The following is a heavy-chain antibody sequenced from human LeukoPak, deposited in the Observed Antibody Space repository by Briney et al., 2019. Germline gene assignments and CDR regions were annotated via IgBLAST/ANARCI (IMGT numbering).Heavy chain of an antibody. D-gene: IGHD1-26*01. CDR3: ARYAGSYYQAFDI. CDR1: GGSISSSSYY. CDR2: IYYSGST. J-gene: IGHJ3*02. Sequence: SETLSLTCTVSGGSISSSSYYWGWIRQPPGKGLEWIGSIYYSGSTYYNPSLKSRVTISVDTSKNQFSLKLSSVTAADTAVYYCARYAGSYYQAFDIWGQGTMVTVSS. V-gene: IGHV4-39*07.